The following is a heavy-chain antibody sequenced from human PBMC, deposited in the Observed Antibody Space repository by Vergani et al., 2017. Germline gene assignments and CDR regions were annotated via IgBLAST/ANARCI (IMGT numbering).Heavy chain of an antibody. V-gene: IGHV3-30*02. CDR3: AKHFRGWGIDY. CDR1: GFTLSNYD. Sequence: QVQLVESGGGVVQRGGSLRLSCATSGFTLSNYDMQWIRQGPGKGLEFVDFIQFDGSNQYYADSVKGRFTLSRDFSKNTLYLHMNSLRTDDTATYYCAKHFRGWGIDYWGQGTQVIVSS. D-gene: IGHD3-16*01. CDR2: IQFDGSNQ. J-gene: IGHJ4*02.